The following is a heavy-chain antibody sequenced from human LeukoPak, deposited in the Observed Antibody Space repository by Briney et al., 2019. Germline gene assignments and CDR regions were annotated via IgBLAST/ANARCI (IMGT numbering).Heavy chain of an antibody. D-gene: IGHD3-3*01. Sequence: ASVKVSCKVSGYTLTELSMHWVRQAPGQGLEWMGIINPSGGSTSYAQKFQGRVTMTRDTSTSTVYMELSSLRSEDTAVYYCARDRRFLEWLLLGYFDYWGQGTLVTVSS. CDR3: ARDRRFLEWLLLGYFDY. J-gene: IGHJ4*02. V-gene: IGHV1-46*01. CDR1: GYTLTELS. CDR2: INPSGGST.